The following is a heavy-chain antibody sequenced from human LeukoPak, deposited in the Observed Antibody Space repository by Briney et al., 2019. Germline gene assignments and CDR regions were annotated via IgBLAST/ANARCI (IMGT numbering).Heavy chain of an antibody. V-gene: IGHV4-39*07. J-gene: IGHJ4*02. CDR3: ARESGNGGPEDYYDSSGYSI. CDR1: GGSISSSSYY. D-gene: IGHD3-22*01. CDR2: IYYSGST. Sequence: PSETLSLTCTVSGGSISSSSYYWGWIRQPPGKGLEWIGSIYYSGSTYYNPSLKSRVTISVDTSKNQFSLKLSSVTAADTAVYYCARESGNGGPEDYYDSSGYSIWGQGTLVTVSS.